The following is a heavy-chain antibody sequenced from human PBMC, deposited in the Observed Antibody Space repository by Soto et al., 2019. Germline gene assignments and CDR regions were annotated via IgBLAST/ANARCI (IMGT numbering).Heavy chain of an antibody. J-gene: IGHJ4*02. V-gene: IGHV4-34*01. D-gene: IGHD3-3*01. CDR3: ASSGLYDFWSGYLRRPPYFDY. Sequence: SETLSLTCAVYGGSFSGYYWSWIRQPPGKGLEWIGEINHSGSTNYNPSLKSRVTISVDTSKNQFSLKLSSVTAADTAVYYCASSGLYDFWSGYLRRPPYFDYGGQGTLVTVSS. CDR1: GGSFSGYY. CDR2: INHSGST.